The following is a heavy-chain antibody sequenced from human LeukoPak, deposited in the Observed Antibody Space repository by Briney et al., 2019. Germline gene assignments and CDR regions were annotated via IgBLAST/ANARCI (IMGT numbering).Heavy chain of an antibody. CDR1: GGSISSSSYY. Sequence: PSETLSLTCTVSGGSISSSSYYWGWIRQPPGKGLEWIGSIYYSGSTYYNPSLKSRVTISVDTSKNQFSLKLSSVTAAGTAVYYCARRDGGSYHVVHFDYWGQGTLVTVSS. D-gene: IGHD1-26*01. V-gene: IGHV4-39*01. CDR3: ARRDGGSYHVVHFDY. CDR2: IYYSGST. J-gene: IGHJ4*02.